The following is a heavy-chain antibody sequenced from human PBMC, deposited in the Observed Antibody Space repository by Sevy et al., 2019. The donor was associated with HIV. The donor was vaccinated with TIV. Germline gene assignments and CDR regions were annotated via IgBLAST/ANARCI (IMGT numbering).Heavy chain of an antibody. CDR1: GFTPSTYG. CDR2: IGYDGSNK. D-gene: IGHD2-8*01. Sequence: GGSLRPSCAASGFTPSTYGMHWVRQAPGKGLEWVAVIGYDGSNKYYADSVKGRFTISRDNSKNTLFLQMDSLRAEDTAVYYCARDPRMYGDYLLAYFDSWGQGTLVTVSS. J-gene: IGHJ4*02. CDR3: ARDPRMYGDYLLAYFDS. V-gene: IGHV3-33*01.